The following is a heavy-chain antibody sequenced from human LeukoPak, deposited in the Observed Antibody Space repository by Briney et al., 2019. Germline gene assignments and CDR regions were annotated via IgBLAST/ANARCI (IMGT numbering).Heavy chain of an antibody. CDR3: ARIAARRHFDY. D-gene: IGHD6-6*01. J-gene: IGHJ4*02. CDR1: GDSISSGGYY. CDR2: IYYSGST. V-gene: IGHV4-31*03. Sequence: SETLSLTCTVSGDSISSGGYYWSWIRQHPGKGLEWIGYIYYSGSTYYNPSLKSRVTISVDTSKNQFSLKLSSVTAADTAVYYCARIAARRHFDYWGQGTLVTVSS.